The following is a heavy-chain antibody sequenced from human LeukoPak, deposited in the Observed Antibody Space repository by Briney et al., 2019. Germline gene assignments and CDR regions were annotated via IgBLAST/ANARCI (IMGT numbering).Heavy chain of an antibody. J-gene: IGHJ5*01. Sequence: SETLSLTCTVSGGSISSSSYYWGWIRQPPGKGLEWIGSIYYSVSTYYNPSLKRPVTLSVCPSKNQFSLKLSSVTAAHTAVYYCARQVENSSGSHTWGHGTLVTVSS. D-gene: IGHD6-19*01. CDR3: ARQVENSSGSHT. CDR2: IYYSVST. V-gene: IGHV4-39*01. CDR1: GGSISSSSYY.